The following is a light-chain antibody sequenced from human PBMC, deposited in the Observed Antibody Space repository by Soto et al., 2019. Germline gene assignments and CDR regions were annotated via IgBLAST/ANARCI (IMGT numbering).Light chain of an antibody. Sequence: EIVLTQPPGTLSLSPGERATLSCRASQSVSSSYLAWYQQKPGQAPRLLIYGASSRATGIPDWFSGSGSGTDFTLTISRLEPEDFAVYYCQQYGSSPPWYTFGQGTKLEIK. J-gene: IGKJ2*01. CDR3: QQYGSSPPWYT. CDR2: GAS. CDR1: QSVSSSY. V-gene: IGKV3-20*01.